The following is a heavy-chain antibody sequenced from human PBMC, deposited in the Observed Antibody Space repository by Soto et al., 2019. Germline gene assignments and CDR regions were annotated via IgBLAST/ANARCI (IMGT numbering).Heavy chain of an antibody. D-gene: IGHD6-13*01. Sequence: GASVKVSCKVSGYTLTELSMHRVRQAPGKGLEWMGGFDPEDGETIYAQKFQGRVTMTEDTSTDTAYMELSSLRSEDTAVYYCATVGGPAAGKYNWFDPWGQGTLVTVSS. J-gene: IGHJ5*02. CDR2: FDPEDGET. CDR1: GYTLTELS. CDR3: ATVGGPAAGKYNWFDP. V-gene: IGHV1-24*01.